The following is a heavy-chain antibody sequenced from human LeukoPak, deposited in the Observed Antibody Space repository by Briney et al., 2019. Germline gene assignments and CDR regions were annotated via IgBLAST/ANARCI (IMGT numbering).Heavy chain of an antibody. CDR1: AGSIGSGGYY. J-gene: IGHJ4*02. Sequence: PSETLSLTCTVSAGSIGSGGYYWSWIRQHPGKGLEWIGYIYNSGSTYYNPSLKSRVTISLDTSKNQFSLKLSSVTAADTAVYYCARDPHSSGWNVFDYWGQGTLVTVSS. V-gene: IGHV4-31*03. D-gene: IGHD6-19*01. CDR2: IYNSGST. CDR3: ARDPHSSGWNVFDY.